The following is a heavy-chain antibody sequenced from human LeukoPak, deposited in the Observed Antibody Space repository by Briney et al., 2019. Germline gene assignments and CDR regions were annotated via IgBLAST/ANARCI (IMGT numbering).Heavy chain of an antibody. CDR3: ARGPYYYDSSGYYGLSH. J-gene: IGHJ1*01. Sequence: SETLSLTCAVYGGSFSGYYWSWIRQPPGKGLEWIGEINHSGSTNYNPSLKRRVTISVDTSKNQFSLKLSSVPAADTAVYYCARGPYYYDSSGYYGLSHWGQGTLVTVSS. V-gene: IGHV4-34*01. D-gene: IGHD3-22*01. CDR1: GGSFSGYY. CDR2: INHSGST.